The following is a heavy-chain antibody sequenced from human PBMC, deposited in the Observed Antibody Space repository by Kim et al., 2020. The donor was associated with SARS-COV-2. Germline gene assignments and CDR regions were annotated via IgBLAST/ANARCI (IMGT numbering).Heavy chain of an antibody. CDR2: INPNSGDT. CDR3: ARGWDDSVVDY. Sequence: ASVKVSCEASGYSFTAYYIHWVRQAPGQGLEWLGWINPNSGDTSYALKFQGRVTMTRLTSINTAYMGLRSLTSDDTAIYYCARGWDDSVVDYLGQGTLVTVSS. CDR1: GYSFTAYY. V-gene: IGHV1-2*02. D-gene: IGHD1-26*01. J-gene: IGHJ4*02.